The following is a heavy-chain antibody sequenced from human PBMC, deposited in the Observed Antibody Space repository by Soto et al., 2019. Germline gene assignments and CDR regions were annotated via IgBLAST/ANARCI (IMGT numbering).Heavy chain of an antibody. Sequence: GGSLRLSCAASGFTFSSNAMSWVRQAPGKGLEWVSGISGSGGSPYYADSVKGRFTISRDNSQNSLYLQMDSLRAEDTAVYYCARVFLDYYFDYWGQGTLVTVSS. J-gene: IGHJ4*02. CDR3: ARVFLDYYFDY. D-gene: IGHD3-3*01. CDR2: ISGSGGSP. V-gene: IGHV3-23*01. CDR1: GFTFSSNA.